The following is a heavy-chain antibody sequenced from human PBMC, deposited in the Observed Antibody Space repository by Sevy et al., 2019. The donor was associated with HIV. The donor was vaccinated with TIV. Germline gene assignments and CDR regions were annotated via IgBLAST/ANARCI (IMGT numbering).Heavy chain of an antibody. J-gene: IGHJ6*02. Sequence: SETLSLTCSVSGASVSAANDYWSWIRQPPGKGLEWIGYVYYFGSTNYNPSLKSRVTISLDTAKSEFSLKLSSVTPADTAVYYCARDQYYDISTGFYGMDVWGQGTTVTVSS. V-gene: IGHV4-61*01. D-gene: IGHD3-9*01. CDR2: VYYFGST. CDR3: ARDQYYDISTGFYGMDV. CDR1: GASVSAANDY.